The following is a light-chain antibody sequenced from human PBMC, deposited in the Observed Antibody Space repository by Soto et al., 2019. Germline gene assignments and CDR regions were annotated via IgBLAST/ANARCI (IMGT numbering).Light chain of an antibody. CDR1: QSISSN. J-gene: IGKJ1*01. V-gene: IGKV3-15*01. CDR2: GAS. Sequence: EVVMTQSPATLSVSPGERATLSCRASQSISSNLAWYQQKPGQAPRLLIYGASTRASGISARFSGSGSGTDFTLTISSLQSEDFAVYYCQQYGNWPPWTFGQGTKVEIK. CDR3: QQYGNWPPWT.